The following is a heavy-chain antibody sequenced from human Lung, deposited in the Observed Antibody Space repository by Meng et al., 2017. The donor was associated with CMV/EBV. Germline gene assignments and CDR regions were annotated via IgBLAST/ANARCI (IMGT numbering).Heavy chain of an antibody. J-gene: IGHJ4*02. CDR1: GFTFSSYG. CDR2: IRYDGSNK. D-gene: IGHD3-3*01. V-gene: IGHV3-30*02. CDR3: AKDLGRDAYYDFWSGPPPPGFDY. Sequence: SCAASGFTFSSYGMHWVRQAPGKGLEWVAFIRYDGSNKYYADSVKGRFTISRDNSKTTLYLQMNSLRAEDTAVYYCAKDLGRDAYYDFWSGPPPPGFDYWXQGTXVTVSS.